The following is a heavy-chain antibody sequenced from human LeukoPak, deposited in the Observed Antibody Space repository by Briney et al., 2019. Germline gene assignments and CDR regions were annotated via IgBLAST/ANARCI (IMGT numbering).Heavy chain of an antibody. CDR1: GFTFSSYS. J-gene: IGHJ4*02. Sequence: GGSLRLSCAASGFTFSSYSMNWVRQAPGEGLEWVSYISSLSGTIYYADSVKGRFTISRDNTKNSLYLQMDSLTADDTAVYFCACLRGPSDYWGQGTLVTVSS. V-gene: IGHV3-48*04. D-gene: IGHD4-17*01. CDR2: ISSLSGTI. CDR3: ACLRGPSDY.